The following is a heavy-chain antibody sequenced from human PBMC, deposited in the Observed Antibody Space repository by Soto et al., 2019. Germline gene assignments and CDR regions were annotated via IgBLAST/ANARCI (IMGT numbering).Heavy chain of an antibody. V-gene: IGHV1-18*01. D-gene: IGHD6-13*01. CDR2: ISAYNGNT. CDR1: GYTFTSYG. Sequence: ASVKVSCKASGYTFTSYGISWVRQALGQGLEWMGWISAYNGNTNYAQKLQGRVTMTTDTSTSTAYMELRSLRSDDTAVYYCARVHPLYSSSWLDYWGQGTLVTVSS. J-gene: IGHJ4*02. CDR3: ARVHPLYSSSWLDY.